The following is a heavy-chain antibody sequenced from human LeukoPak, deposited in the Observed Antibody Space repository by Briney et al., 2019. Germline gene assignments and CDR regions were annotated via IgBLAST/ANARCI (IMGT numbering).Heavy chain of an antibody. Sequence: SETLSLTCAVSGYSISSGYYWGWIRQPPGKGLEWIGSIYHSGSTYYNPSLKSRVTISVDTSKNQFSLKLSSVIAADTAVYYCARRDGIAELDYWGQGTLVTVSS. CDR3: ARRDGIAELDY. J-gene: IGHJ4*02. CDR1: GYSISSGYY. V-gene: IGHV4-38-2*01. CDR2: IYHSGST. D-gene: IGHD5-24*01.